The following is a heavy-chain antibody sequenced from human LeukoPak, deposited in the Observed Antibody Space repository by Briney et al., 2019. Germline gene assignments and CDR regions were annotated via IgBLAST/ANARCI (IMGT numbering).Heavy chain of an antibody. CDR1: GFTFSSYA. J-gene: IGHJ5*02. V-gene: IGHV3-30-3*01. Sequence: PGGSLRLSWAASGFTFSSYAMHWVRQAPGKGLEWVAVISYDGSSKYYADSVKGRFTISRDNSKNTLYLQMNSLRAEDTAVYYCARFSFDSSGYFGWFDPWGQGTLVTVSS. D-gene: IGHD3-22*01. CDR2: ISYDGSSK. CDR3: ARFSFDSSGYFGWFDP.